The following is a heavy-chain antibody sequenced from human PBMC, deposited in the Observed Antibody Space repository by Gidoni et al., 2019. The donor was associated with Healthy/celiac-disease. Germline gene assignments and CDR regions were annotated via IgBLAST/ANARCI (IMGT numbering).Heavy chain of an antibody. J-gene: IGHJ3*02. CDR1: GGSLSTSSYY. CDR2: IYYSGST. CDR3: ATSDSSAVSDAFDI. V-gene: IGHV4-39*01. Sequence: QLQLQESGPGLVKPSETLSLTCTVSGGSLSTSSYYWGWIRQPHGKGLEWIGSIYYSGSTYYNPSLKSRVTISVDTSKNQFSLKLSSVTAADTAVYYCATSDSSAVSDAFDIWGQGTMVTVSS. D-gene: IGHD3-22*01.